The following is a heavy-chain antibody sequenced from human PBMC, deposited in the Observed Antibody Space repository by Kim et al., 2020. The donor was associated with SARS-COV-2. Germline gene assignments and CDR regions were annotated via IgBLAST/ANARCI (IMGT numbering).Heavy chain of an antibody. CDR2: ITSNSGRI. J-gene: IGHJ4*02. Sequence: GGSLRLSCVASGFTFGDYGMHWVRQAPGKGLEYVSTITSNSGRIGYADSVKGRFTISRDNAKNSLYLQMNSLRDDDTALYYCAKDHFQRANYGWDFDYWGQGTLVTVSS. CDR3: AKDHFQRANYGWDFDY. D-gene: IGHD4-17*01. V-gene: IGHV3-9*01. CDR1: GFTFGDYG.